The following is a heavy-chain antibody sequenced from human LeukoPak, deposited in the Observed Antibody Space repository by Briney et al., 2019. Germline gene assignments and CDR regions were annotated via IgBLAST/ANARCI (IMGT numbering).Heavy chain of an antibody. Sequence: SGGSLRLSCAASGFSFSTYWMHWVRQAPGKGLGWVSRINSDGSDTTYADSGTGRFTISRDNAKNTLYLQMNSLRGEDTAVYYCAKAIGYSNETYYFDYWGQGTLVTVSS. J-gene: IGHJ4*02. CDR2: INSDGSDT. CDR3: AKAIGYSNETYYFDY. V-gene: IGHV3-74*01. CDR1: GFSFSTYW. D-gene: IGHD4-11*01.